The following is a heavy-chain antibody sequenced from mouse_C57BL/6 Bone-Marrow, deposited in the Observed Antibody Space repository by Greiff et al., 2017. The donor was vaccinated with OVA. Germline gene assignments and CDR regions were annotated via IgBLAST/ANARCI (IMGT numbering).Heavy chain of an antibody. Sequence: QVQLQQPGAELVMPGASVKLSCKASGYTFTSYWMHWVKQRPGQGLEWIGEIDPSDSYTNYNQKFKGKSTLTVDKSSSTAYMQLSSLTSEDSAVDYCARDGYWDYFDYWGQGTTLTVSS. CDR3: ARDGYWDYFDY. D-gene: IGHD2-3*01. CDR1: GYTFTSYW. CDR2: IDPSDSYT. V-gene: IGHV1-69*01. J-gene: IGHJ2*01.